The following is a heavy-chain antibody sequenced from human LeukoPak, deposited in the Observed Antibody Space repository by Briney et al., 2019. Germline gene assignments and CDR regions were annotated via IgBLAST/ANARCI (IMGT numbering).Heavy chain of an antibody. CDR1: GFTFDDYA. Sequence: PGRSLRLSCAASGFTFDDYAMHWVRQAPGKGLEWVSGISWNSGSIGYADSVKGRFTISRDNSKNTLYLQMNSLRAEDTAVYYCARGLLFDPWGQGTLVTVSS. J-gene: IGHJ5*02. CDR3: ARGLLFDP. D-gene: IGHD3-10*01. CDR2: ISWNSGSI. V-gene: IGHV3-9*01.